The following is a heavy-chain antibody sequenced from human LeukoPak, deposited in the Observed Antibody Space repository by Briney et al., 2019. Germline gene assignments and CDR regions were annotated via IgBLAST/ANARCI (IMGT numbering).Heavy chain of an antibody. CDR3: AKDIQLSA. J-gene: IGHJ3*01. V-gene: IGHV3-NL1*01. CDR1: GFTFGSYG. Sequence: GGSLRLSCAASGFTFGSYGMHWVRQAPGKGLEWVSLIASSGRNTYYTDSVRGRFTISRDNSKKTLSLQMNSLRVEDTAIYYCAKDIQLSAWGLGTMVTVSS. CDR2: IASSGRNT. D-gene: IGHD5-24*01.